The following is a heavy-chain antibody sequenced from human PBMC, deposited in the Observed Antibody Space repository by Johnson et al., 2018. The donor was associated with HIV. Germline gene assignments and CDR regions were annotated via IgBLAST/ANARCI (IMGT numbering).Heavy chain of an antibody. V-gene: IGHV3-33*01. Sequence: QMQLVESGGGVVQPGTSLRLSCAASGFTFSSYGIHWVRQAPGKGLEWVAFIWHDGRDVYYADSVKGRFTISRDNAKNSLYLQMDSLRAEDTAIYYCARDTPAWGLLPPICAFDVWGQGTMVTVSS. CDR1: GFTFSSYG. CDR3: ARDTPAWGLLPPICAFDV. CDR2: IWHDGRDV. J-gene: IGHJ3*01. D-gene: IGHD7-27*01.